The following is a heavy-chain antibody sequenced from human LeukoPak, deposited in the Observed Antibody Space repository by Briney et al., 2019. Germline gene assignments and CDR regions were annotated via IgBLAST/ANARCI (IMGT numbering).Heavy chain of an antibody. V-gene: IGHV4-30-4*01. CDR2: IYYSGST. J-gene: IGHJ6*02. Sequence: PSETLSLTCTVSGGSNSSGDYCWSWIRQPPGKGLEWIGYIYYSGSTYYNPSLKSRVTISVDTSKNQFSLKLSSVTAADTAVYYCAREESLYYGMDVWGQGTTVTVSS. CDR3: AREESLYYGMDV. CDR1: GGSNSSGDYC.